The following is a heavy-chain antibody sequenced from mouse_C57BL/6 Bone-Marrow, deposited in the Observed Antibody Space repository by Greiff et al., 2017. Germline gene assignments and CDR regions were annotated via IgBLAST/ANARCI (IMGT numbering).Heavy chain of an antibody. CDR2: MHPNGGSP. CDR1: GYTFTNYW. J-gene: IGHJ4*01. V-gene: IGHV1-64*01. Sequence: QVQLQQPGAELVKPGASVKLSCKASGYTFTNYWMHWVKQRPGQGLEWIGMMHPNGGSPDYNEKFKSEATLSVDKSSRTAYMELSSLTSEDSAVYYCARSEDYDDYTMDYWGQGTSVTVSS. CDR3: ARSEDYDDYTMDY. D-gene: IGHD2-4*01.